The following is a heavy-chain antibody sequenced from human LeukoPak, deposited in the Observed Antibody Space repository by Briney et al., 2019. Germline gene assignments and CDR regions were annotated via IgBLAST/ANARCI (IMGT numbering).Heavy chain of an antibody. D-gene: IGHD3-10*01. J-gene: IGHJ2*01. CDR3: AREYMVRGVRDWYFDL. CDR2: INPSGGST. Sequence: ASVKVSCKASGYTFTSYYMHWVRQAPGQGLEWMGIINPSGGSTSYAQKFQGRVTMTRDMSTSTVYMELSSLRAEDTAVYYCAREYMVRGVRDWYFDLWGRGTLVTVSS. CDR1: GYTFTSYY. V-gene: IGHV1-46*01.